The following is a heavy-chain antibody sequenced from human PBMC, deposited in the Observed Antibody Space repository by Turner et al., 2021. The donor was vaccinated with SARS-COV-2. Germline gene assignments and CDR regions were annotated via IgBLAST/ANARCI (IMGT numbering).Heavy chain of an antibody. CDR3: ARRGDY. J-gene: IGHJ4*02. Sequence: QLQESGPGVVKPSEPLSLTCPVSGGSISSYDYYWDWIRQPPGMGLEWIGSMYYSGTTHYNPSLRGRVTISIDTSKNQFSLKVTSVTATDTAVYYCARRGDYWGQGMLVTVSS. CDR1: GGSISSYDYY. V-gene: IGHV4-39*01. CDR2: MYYSGTT. D-gene: IGHD3-16*01.